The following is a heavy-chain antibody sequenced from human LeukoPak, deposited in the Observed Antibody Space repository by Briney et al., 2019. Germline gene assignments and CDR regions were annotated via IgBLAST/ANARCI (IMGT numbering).Heavy chain of an antibody. CDR1: NYSITSGFY. CDR3: ARLHSNAFFYY. J-gene: IGHJ4*02. Sequence: SETLSLTCAVSNYSITSGFYWGWVRQPLGKGLDWIGNVYQSGSTYYNSSLQSRVTILVDTSKNLFSLKLSSVTAADTAVYYCARLHSNAFFYYWGPGILVTVSS. D-gene: IGHD2/OR15-2a*01. CDR2: VYQSGST. V-gene: IGHV4-38-2*01.